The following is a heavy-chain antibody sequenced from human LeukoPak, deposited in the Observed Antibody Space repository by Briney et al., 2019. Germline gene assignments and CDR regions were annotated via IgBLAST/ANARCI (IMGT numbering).Heavy chain of an antibody. D-gene: IGHD3-3*01. J-gene: IGHJ6*02. Sequence: GGSLRLSCAASGFIFGSYTMNWVRQAPGKGLEWVSSIGSSSYIYYADSVKGRFTVSRDNAKNSLYLQINSLRAEDTAVYYCARQIRIFGVVIHYYYGMDVWGQGTTVTVSS. CDR1: GFIFGSYT. CDR2: IGSSSYI. V-gene: IGHV3-21*01. CDR3: ARQIRIFGVVIHYYYGMDV.